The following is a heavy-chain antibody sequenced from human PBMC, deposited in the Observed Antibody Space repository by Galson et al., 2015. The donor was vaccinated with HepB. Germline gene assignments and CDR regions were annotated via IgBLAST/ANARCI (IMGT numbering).Heavy chain of an antibody. D-gene: IGHD3-10*01. V-gene: IGHV3-48*01. CDR1: GFTFNWYA. Sequence: SLRLSCAASGFTFNWYAMNWVRQAPGKGLEWVSHIDAPGRATYYADSVKGRFTISRDNAMNSLDLQMNSLRAEDTAVCYCARYGSGANYQDPFDSWGQGTLVTVSS. CDR2: IDAPGRAT. CDR3: ARYGSGANYQDPFDS. J-gene: IGHJ4*02.